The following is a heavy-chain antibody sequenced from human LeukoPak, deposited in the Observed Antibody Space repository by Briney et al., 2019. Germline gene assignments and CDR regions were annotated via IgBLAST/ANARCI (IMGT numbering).Heavy chain of an antibody. CDR2: INHSGST. CDR3: AIHPPWHWFDP. J-gene: IGHJ5*02. CDR1: GGSFSGYF. Sequence: PSETLSLTCAVYGGSFSGYFWSWIRQPPGKGLEWIGEINHSGSTNYNPSLKSRVTISVDKSKNQFSLKLSSVTAADTAVYYCAIHPPWHWFDPWGQGTLVTVSS. V-gene: IGHV4-34*01.